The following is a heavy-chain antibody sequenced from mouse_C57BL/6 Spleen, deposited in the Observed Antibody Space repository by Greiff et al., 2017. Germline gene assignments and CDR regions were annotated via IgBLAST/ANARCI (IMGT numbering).Heavy chain of an antibody. J-gene: IGHJ2*01. Sequence: EVKVVESGAELVKPGASVKLSCTASGFNIKDYYMHWVKQRTEQGLEWIGRIDPEDGETKYAPKFQGKATITADTSSNTAYLQLSSLTSEDTAVYYCAMRRYGHYYFDYWGQGTTLTVSS. CDR1: GFNIKDYY. CDR2: IDPEDGET. V-gene: IGHV14-2*01. CDR3: AMRRYGHYYFDY. D-gene: IGHD2-10*02.